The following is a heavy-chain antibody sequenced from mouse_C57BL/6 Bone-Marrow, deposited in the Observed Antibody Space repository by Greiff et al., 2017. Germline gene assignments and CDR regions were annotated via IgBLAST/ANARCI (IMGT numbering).Heavy chain of an antibody. CDR3: ARLSDYYGSSYWDFDV. J-gene: IGHJ1*03. CDR2: IHPNSGST. D-gene: IGHD1-1*01. V-gene: IGHV1-64*01. CDR1: GYTFTSYW. Sequence: QVQLQQPGAELVKPGASVKLSCKASGYTFTSYWMHWVKQRPGQGLEWIGMIHPNSGSTNYNEKFKSKATLTVDKSSSTAYMQLSSQTSEDSAVYYWARLSDYYGSSYWDFDVWGTGTTVTVSS.